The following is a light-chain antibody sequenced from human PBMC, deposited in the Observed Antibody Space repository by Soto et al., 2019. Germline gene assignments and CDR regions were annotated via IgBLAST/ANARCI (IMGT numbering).Light chain of an antibody. CDR2: RDN. V-gene: IGLV1-47*01. CDR3: AAWDDSLNSLYV. J-gene: IGLJ1*01. CDR1: SSNIGSNY. Sequence: QTVVTQPPSASGTPGQRVTISCSGSSSNIGSNYVCWYRHLPGAAPKLLMYRDNHRPSGVPDRFSGSRSGTSASLIISGLRSEDEADYYCAAWDDSLNSLYVFGTGTKLTVL.